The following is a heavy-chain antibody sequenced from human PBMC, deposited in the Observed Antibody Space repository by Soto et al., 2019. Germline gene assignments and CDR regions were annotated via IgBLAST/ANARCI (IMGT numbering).Heavy chain of an antibody. CDR3: ARQSTIFGVVIILN. CDR2: IYYSGST. J-gene: IGHJ4*02. V-gene: IGHV4-59*01. Sequence: SETLSLTCTVSGGSISSYYWSWIRQPPGKGLEWIGYIYYSGSTNYNPSLKSRVTISVDTSKNQFSLKLSSVTAADTAVYYCARQSTIFGVVIILNSGQGTLVTVSS. D-gene: IGHD3-3*01. CDR1: GGSISSYY.